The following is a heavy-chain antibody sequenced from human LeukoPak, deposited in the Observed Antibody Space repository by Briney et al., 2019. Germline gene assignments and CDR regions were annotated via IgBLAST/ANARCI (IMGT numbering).Heavy chain of an antibody. J-gene: IGHJ4*02. CDR2: IIPIFGIA. V-gene: IGHV1-69*04. CDR1: GGTFSRYA. CDR3: APGYYDSSGFGGY. Sequence: SVKVSCKASGGTFSRYAISWVRQAPGQGLEWMGRIIPIFGIANYAQKFQGRVTITADKSTSTAYMELSSLGSEDTAVYYCAPGYYDSSGFGGYWGQGTLVTVSS. D-gene: IGHD3-22*01.